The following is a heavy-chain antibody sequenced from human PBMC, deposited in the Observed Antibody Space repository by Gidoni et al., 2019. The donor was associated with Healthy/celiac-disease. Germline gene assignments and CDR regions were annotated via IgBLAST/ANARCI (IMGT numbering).Heavy chain of an antibody. J-gene: IGHJ5*02. CDR2: IYYSGST. CDR1: GGSIRSSSYY. V-gene: IGHV4-39*01. CDR3: ARRWSVVPAVMEGWFDP. D-gene: IGHD2-2*01. Sequence: QLQLQESGPGLVKPSETLSLTCTVSGGSIRSSSYYWGWIRQPPGKGLEWIGSIYYSGSTYYNPSLKSRVTISVDTSKNQFSLKLSSVTAADTAVYYCARRWSVVPAVMEGWFDPWGQGTLVTVSS.